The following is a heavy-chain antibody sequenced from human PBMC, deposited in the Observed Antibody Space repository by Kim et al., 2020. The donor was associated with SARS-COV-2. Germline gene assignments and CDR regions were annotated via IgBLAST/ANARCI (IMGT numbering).Heavy chain of an antibody. CDR3: ARVPRYEGGWRQQYSSGMDV. V-gene: IGHV1-8*01. CDR1: GYTFTNYD. J-gene: IGHJ6*02. D-gene: IGHD5-12*01. CDR2: INPNSGNT. Sequence: ASVKVSCKASGYTFTNYDINWVRQATGQGLEWMGWINPNSGNTGSAQRFQGRVTMTRHTSISTVFMEVTSLTYEDTAVYYCARVPRYEGGWRQQYSSGMDVWGQGTTVTVS.